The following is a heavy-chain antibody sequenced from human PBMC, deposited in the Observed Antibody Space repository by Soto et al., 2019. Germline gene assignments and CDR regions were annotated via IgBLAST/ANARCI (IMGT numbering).Heavy chain of an antibody. CDR3: ARSSTCNFDSSGYYDY. Sequence: GASVKVSCKASGYTFTGYYMHWVRQAPGQGLEWMGWINPNSGGANYAQSFQGRVTLTRDASINTAYMDLTRLTSGDAAVYYCARSSTCNFDSSGYYDYWGQGTLVTVSS. V-gene: IGHV1-2*02. CDR1: GYTFTGYY. CDR2: INPNSGGA. J-gene: IGHJ4*02. D-gene: IGHD3-22*01.